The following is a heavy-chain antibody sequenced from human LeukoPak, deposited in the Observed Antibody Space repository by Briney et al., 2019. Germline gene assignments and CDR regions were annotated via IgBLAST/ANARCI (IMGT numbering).Heavy chain of an antibody. D-gene: IGHD3-10*01. CDR3: AREPAVRGQEDYYYYYYMDV. Sequence: SETLSLTCAVSGGSISSNNWWSWVRQPPGKGLEWIGEIYHSGSTNYNPSHKSPVTLSVDNSKNQSSLKLNSVTAADTAEYYCAREPAVRGQEDYYYYYYMDVWGKGTTVTVSS. CDR1: GGSISSNNW. V-gene: IGHV4-4*02. CDR2: IYHSGST. J-gene: IGHJ6*03.